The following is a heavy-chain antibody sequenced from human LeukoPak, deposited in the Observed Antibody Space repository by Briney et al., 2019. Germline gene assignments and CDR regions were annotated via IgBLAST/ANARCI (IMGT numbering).Heavy chain of an antibody. CDR3: ARDSGLRRIDY. CDR1: GGSISSFY. J-gene: IGHJ4*02. V-gene: IGHV4-59*01. CDR2: LYYGGST. D-gene: IGHD4-17*01. Sequence: SETLSLTCTVSGGSISSFYWTWIRQPPGKGLEWIGCLYYGGSTNYNPSLKSRVAMSVDTSKNQFSLKLSSVTAADTAVYFCARDSGLRRIDYWGQGTLVTVPS.